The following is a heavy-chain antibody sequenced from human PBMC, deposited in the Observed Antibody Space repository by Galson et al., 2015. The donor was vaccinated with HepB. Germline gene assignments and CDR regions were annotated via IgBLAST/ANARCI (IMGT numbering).Heavy chain of an antibody. CDR3: ARTFYFDY. V-gene: IGHV3-30*19. D-gene: IGHD3-16*01. Sequence: SLRLSCAASGFTFSNYGMHWVRQAPGKGLEWVAVIWYDGTNKYYADSVKGRFTISRDNSENTVYLQMHSLRVEDTAVYYCARTFYFDYWGQGTLVTVSS. CDR1: GFTFSNYG. CDR2: IWYDGTNK. J-gene: IGHJ4*02.